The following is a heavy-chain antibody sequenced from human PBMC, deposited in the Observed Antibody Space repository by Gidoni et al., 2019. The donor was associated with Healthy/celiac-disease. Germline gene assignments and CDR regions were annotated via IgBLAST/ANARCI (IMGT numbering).Heavy chain of an antibody. J-gene: IGHJ4*02. CDR1: GFTFSSSA. Sequence: EVQLVESGGGLVQPGGSLRLSCAASGFTFSSSAMSWVRQAPGKGLEWVSAISGSGGSTYYADSVKGRFTISRDNSKNTLYLQMNSLRAEDTAVYYCAKDNLYILTGYYTPGAIDYWGQGTLVTVSS. D-gene: IGHD3-9*01. CDR2: ISGSGGST. CDR3: AKDNLYILTGYYTPGAIDY. V-gene: IGHV3-23*04.